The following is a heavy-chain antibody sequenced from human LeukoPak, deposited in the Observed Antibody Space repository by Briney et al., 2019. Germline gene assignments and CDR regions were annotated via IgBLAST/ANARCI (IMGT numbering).Heavy chain of an antibody. D-gene: IGHD6-19*01. J-gene: IGHJ4*02. CDR2: INPNSGGP. CDR3: ARVRLGNRGFDY. V-gene: IGHV1-2*02. CDR1: GYTFTGYY. Sequence: ASVEVSCKASGYTFTGYYMHWVRQAPGQGLEWMGWINPNSGGPNYAQKFQGRVTMTRDTSISTAYMELSRLRSDDTAVYYCARVRLGNRGFDYWGQGTLVTVSS.